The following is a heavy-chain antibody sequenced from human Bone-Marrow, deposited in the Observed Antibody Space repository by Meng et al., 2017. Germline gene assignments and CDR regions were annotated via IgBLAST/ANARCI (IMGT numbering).Heavy chain of an antibody. V-gene: IGHV1-2*06. CDR2: IDPNNDHT. J-gene: IGHJ4*02. Sequence: QVQLVQSGAEVKKPGSSVKLSCKPSGYTFAAYWIHWLRQAPGQGLEWMGRIDPNNDHTQYAQNFQGRVTMTSDTSISTVYMELNGLRSDDTAVYYCARDYYGSGSYFPRFDYWGQGTLVTVSS. CDR1: GYTFAAYW. D-gene: IGHD3-10*01. CDR3: ARDYYGSGSYFPRFDY.